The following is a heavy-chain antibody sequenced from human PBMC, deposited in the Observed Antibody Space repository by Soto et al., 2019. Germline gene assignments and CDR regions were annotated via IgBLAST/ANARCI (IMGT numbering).Heavy chain of an antibody. CDR2: IRSSGDTI. Sequence: GRSLRLSCAASGFTFSTYSMNWVRQAPGKGLEWVSYIRSSGDTIYYADSVKGRFTISRDNAKNSLYLQMNSLRDEDTAVYYCARDPHSLDYWGQGTLVTVSS. V-gene: IGHV3-48*02. CDR3: ARDPHSLDY. J-gene: IGHJ4*02. CDR1: GFTFSTYS.